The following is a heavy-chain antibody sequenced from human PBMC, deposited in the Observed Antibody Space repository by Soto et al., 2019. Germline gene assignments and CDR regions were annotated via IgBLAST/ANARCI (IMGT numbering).Heavy chain of an antibody. Sequence: GASVKVSCKASGYTFTGYYMHWVRQAPGQGLEWMGWINPNSGGTNYAQKFQGWVTMTRDTSISTAYMGLSRLRSDDTAVYYCARGGYSYGDGGLTYYYYGMDVWGQGTTVTVSS. CDR2: INPNSGGT. CDR3: ARGGYSYGDGGLTYYYYGMDV. CDR1: GYTFTGYY. D-gene: IGHD5-18*01. V-gene: IGHV1-2*04. J-gene: IGHJ6*02.